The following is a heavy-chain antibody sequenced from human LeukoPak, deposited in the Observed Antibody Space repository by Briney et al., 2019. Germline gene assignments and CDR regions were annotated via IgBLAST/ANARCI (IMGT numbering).Heavy chain of an antibody. CDR2: ISAYNGNT. J-gene: IGHJ6*02. CDR3: ARDLLGGSGYYYYYYGMDV. V-gene: IGHV1-18*01. D-gene: IGHD3-10*01. Sequence: GASVKVSCKASGYTFSSYAISWVRQAPGQGLEWMGWISAYNGNTNYAQKLQGRVTMTTDTSTSTAYMELRSLRSDDTAVYYCARDLLGGSGYYYYYYGMDVWGQGTTVTVSS. CDR1: GYTFSSYA.